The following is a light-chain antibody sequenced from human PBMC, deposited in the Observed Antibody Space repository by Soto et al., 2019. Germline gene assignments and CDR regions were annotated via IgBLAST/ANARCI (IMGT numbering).Light chain of an antibody. CDR2: EVS. CDR1: SSDVGDYNY. CDR3: SSNAGSNPSYV. J-gene: IGLJ1*01. V-gene: IGLV2-8*01. Sequence: QSALTQPPSASGTPGQSVTIPCTGTSSDVGDYNYVSWYQQHPGKAPKLMIYEVSRRPSGVPDRFSGSKSGNTASLTVSGLQAEDEADSYCSSNAGSNPSYVFGTGTKLTVL.